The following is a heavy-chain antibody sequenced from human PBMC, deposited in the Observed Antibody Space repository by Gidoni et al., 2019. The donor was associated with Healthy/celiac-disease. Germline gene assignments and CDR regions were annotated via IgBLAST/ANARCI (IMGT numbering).Heavy chain of an antibody. V-gene: IGHV3-11*05. D-gene: IGHD6-19*01. J-gene: IGHJ5*02. Sequence: QVQLVESGGGLVKPGGSLRLSCAASGFTFRDYQMSWIRQAPGKGLEWVSYISSPGGYTKYADSVRGRFTISRDNAKNSLYLQMNSLRAEDTAVYYCARVGGVAALEYNWFDPWGQGTLVTVSS. CDR3: ARVGGVAALEYNWFDP. CDR1: GFTFRDYQ. CDR2: ISSPGGYT.